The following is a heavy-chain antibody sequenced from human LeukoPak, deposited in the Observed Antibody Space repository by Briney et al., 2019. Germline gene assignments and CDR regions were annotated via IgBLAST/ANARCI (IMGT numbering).Heavy chain of an antibody. CDR3: ARGSHSYYYYYMDV. Sequence: SVKVSCKASGYTFTSYGISWVRQAPGQGLEWMGGIIPIFHTTNYAQTFQGRVTITAVESTSTAYMELSSLTSEDTAVYYCARGSHSYYYYYMDVWGKGTTVTISS. CDR2: IIPIFHTT. V-gene: IGHV1-69*13. J-gene: IGHJ6*03. CDR1: GYTFTSYG.